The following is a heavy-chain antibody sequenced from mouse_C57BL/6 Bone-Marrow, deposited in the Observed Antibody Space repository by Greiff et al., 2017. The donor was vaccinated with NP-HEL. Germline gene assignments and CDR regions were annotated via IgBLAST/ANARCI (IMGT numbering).Heavy chain of an antibody. J-gene: IGHJ2*01. CDR2: ISSGGSYT. D-gene: IGHD2-5*01. V-gene: IGHV5-6*01. CDR1: GFTFSSYG. Sequence: EVQVVESGGDLVKPGGSLKLSCAASGFTFSSYGMSWVRQTPDKRLAWVATISSGGSYTYYPDSVKGRFPLSRDNAKNTLYLQMSSLKSEDTAMYYCARHDYSNYFDYWGQGTTLTVSS. CDR3: ARHDYSNYFDY.